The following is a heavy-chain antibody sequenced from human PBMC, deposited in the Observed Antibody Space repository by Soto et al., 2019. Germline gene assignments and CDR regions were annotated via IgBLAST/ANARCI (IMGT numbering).Heavy chain of an antibody. Sequence: GASVKVSCKISGHTLTELSIHWVRQAPGKGLEWMGGFDPEGGEAIYAQKWHGRVTVTEDTATGTAYMELRGLKSDDTAVYYCARKGGGYSSSSLYYYGMDVWSQGTTVTVSS. D-gene: IGHD6-6*01. V-gene: IGHV1-24*01. CDR2: FDPEGGEA. CDR1: GHTLTELS. J-gene: IGHJ6*02. CDR3: ARKGGGYSSSSLYYYGMDV.